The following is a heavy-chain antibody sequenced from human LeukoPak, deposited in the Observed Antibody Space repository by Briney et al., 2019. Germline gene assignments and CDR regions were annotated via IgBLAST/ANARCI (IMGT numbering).Heavy chain of an antibody. Sequence: SETLSLTCTVSGGSISGYYWSWIRQPPGKGLEWLGFISYSGSTSYNPSLKSRVTISVDTSKNPFSLNLRSVTAADTAVYYCARRDSSGWYYFDYWGQGTLVTVSS. CDR2: ISYSGST. CDR1: GGSISGYY. V-gene: IGHV4-59*01. D-gene: IGHD6-19*01. CDR3: ARRDSSGWYYFDY. J-gene: IGHJ4*02.